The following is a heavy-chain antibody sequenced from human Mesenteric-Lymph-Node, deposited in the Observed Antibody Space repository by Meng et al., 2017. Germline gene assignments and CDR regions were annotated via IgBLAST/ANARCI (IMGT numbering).Heavy chain of an antibody. CDR3: ASQSPAEDTD. CDR1: GGTFSSYA. Sequence: VQRVPFGAGVKKPGSSVKVSCKASGGTFSSYAISWVRQAPGQGLEWMGGIIPIFGTANYAQKFQGRVTITADESTSTAYMELSSLRSEDTAVYYCASQSPAEDTDWGQGTLVTVSS. CDR2: IIPIFGTA. D-gene: IGHD6-25*01. V-gene: IGHV1-69*01. J-gene: IGHJ4*02.